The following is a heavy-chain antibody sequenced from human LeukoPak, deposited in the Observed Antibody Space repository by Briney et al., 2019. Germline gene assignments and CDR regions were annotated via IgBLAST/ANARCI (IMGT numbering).Heavy chain of an antibody. V-gene: IGHV3-21*01. D-gene: IGHD3-16*01. CDR1: GFTFSSYS. J-gene: IGHJ4*02. CDR2: ISSGSSYI. Sequence: GGSLRLSCAASGFTFSSYSMNWVRQAPGKGLEWVSSISSGSSYIYYADSVKGRFTISRDNAKNSLYLQMNSLRAEDTAVYYCARDSLRGTPHDYWGQGTLVTVSS. CDR3: ARDSLRGTPHDY.